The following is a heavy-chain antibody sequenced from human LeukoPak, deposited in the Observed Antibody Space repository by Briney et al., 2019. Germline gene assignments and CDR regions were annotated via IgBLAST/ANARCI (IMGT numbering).Heavy chain of an antibody. Sequence: PSETLSLTCTVSGGSINSYYWSWIRQPPGKGLEWIGFIYYSGTTNYNPSLKSRVTISVDTSKNQFSLKLSSVTAADTAVYYCARTRLQRFDYWGQGTLVTVSS. CDR2: IYYSGTT. J-gene: IGHJ4*02. V-gene: IGHV4-59*01. CDR1: GGSINSYY. D-gene: IGHD4-11*01. CDR3: ARTRLQRFDY.